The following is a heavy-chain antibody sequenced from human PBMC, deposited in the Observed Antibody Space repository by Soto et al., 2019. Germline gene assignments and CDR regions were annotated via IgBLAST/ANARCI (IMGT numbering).Heavy chain of an antibody. CDR1: GYTLTELS. D-gene: IGHD1-20*01. J-gene: IGHJ4*02. Sequence: GASVKVSCKVSGYTLTELSMHWVRQAPGKGLEWMGGFDPEDGETIYAQKFQGRVTMTEDTSTDTAYMELSSLRSEDTAVYYCATPQYNWKGRPHFYFDYWGQGTLVTVSS. V-gene: IGHV1-24*01. CDR3: ATPQYNWKGRPHFYFDY. CDR2: FDPEDGET.